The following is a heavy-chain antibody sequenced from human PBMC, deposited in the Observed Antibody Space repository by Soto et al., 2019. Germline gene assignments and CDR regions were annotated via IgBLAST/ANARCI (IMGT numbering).Heavy chain of an antibody. CDR2: IYYSGST. V-gene: IGHV4-31*03. CDR1: GGSISSGGYY. Sequence: SETLPLTCTVSGGSISSGGYYWSWIRQHPGKGLEWIGYIYYSGSTYYNPSLKSRVTISVDTSKNQFSLKLSSVTAADTAVYYCARAHFSRMDVWGQGTTVTVS. CDR3: ARAHFSRMDV. J-gene: IGHJ6*02.